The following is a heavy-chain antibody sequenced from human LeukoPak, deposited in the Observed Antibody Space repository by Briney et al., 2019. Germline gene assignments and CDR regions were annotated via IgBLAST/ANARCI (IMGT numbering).Heavy chain of an antibody. CDR1: GFTFSHFW. CDR2: ISGSGGST. J-gene: IGHJ4*02. CDR3: AKDRGLIAVTGGDY. V-gene: IGHV3-23*01. D-gene: IGHD6-19*01. Sequence: PGGSLRLSCAASGFTFSHFWMSWVRQAPGKGLEWVSSISGSGGSTYYADSVKGRFTISRDNSKDTLYLQMNSLRADDTAIYYCAKDRGLIAVTGGDYWGQGTLVTVSS.